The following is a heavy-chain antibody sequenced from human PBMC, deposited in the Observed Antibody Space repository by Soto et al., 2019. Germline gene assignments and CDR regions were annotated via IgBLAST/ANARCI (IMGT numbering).Heavy chain of an antibody. D-gene: IGHD3-10*01. Sequence: DVPLVESGGGSVQSGGSLRLSGAASGFPFSGSSMNWVRQAPGKGLEWVSYISSNSATIYYADSVRGRFTISRDNAQNSLYLQMTDLGDDDTAVYYCARPIRGWSFDLWGQGTLVTVSS. CDR2: ISSNSATI. J-gene: IGHJ4*02. CDR1: GFPFSGSS. V-gene: IGHV3-48*02. CDR3: ARPIRGWSFDL.